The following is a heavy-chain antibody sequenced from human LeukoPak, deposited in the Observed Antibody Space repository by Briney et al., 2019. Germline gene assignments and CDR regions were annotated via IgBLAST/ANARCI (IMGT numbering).Heavy chain of an antibody. D-gene: IGHD3-10*01. Sequence: SVKVSCKASGGTFSSYAISWVRQAPGQGLEWMGGIIPIFGTANYAQKFQGRVTITADESTSTAYMELRSLRSDDTAVYYCARGRSGSGSYYRSYYYMDVWGKGTTVTVSS. CDR2: IIPIFGTA. J-gene: IGHJ6*03. CDR1: GGTFSSYA. V-gene: IGHV1-69*13. CDR3: ARGRSGSGSYYRSYYYMDV.